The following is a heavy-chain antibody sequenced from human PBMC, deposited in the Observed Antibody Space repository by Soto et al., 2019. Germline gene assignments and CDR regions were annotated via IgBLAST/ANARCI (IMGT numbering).Heavy chain of an antibody. V-gene: IGHV3-74*01. CDR2: ISTDGSIT. CDR1: GLIFSNYR. J-gene: IGHJ4*02. CDR3: ARDTDGLHY. Sequence: EVQLVESGGGLVQPGGSLRLSCAASGLIFSNYRMHWVRQVPGKGLVWVSCISTDGSITNYADSVKGRFTVSRDNVKNTLYLQMNSLRAEDTAVYYCARDTDGLHYWGQGTMVTVSS.